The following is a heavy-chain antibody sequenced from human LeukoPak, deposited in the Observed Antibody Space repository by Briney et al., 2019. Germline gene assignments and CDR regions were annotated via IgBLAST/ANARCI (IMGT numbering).Heavy chain of an antibody. J-gene: IGHJ4*02. CDR2: MWYDGSNK. CDR1: GFTFSTYG. CDR3: ARDGYSGSKRGFYFDS. D-gene: IGHD5-12*01. V-gene: IGHV3-33*01. Sequence: PGRSLRLSCAASGFTFSTYGMHWVRQTPGKGLEWVAVMWYDGSNKYYADSVKGRFTISRDNSKNTLDLQMNGLRVEDTAVYYCARDGYSGSKRGFYFDSWGQGTLVTVSS.